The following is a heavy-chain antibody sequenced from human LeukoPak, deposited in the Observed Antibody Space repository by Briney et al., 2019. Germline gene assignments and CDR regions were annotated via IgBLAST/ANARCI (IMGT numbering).Heavy chain of an antibody. D-gene: IGHD6-13*01. CDR3: ARVPSARRAAAPHWYFDL. Sequence: PSETLSLTCTVSGGSISSYYWSWIRQPPGKGLEWIGYIYYSGSTNYNPSLKSRVTISVDTSKNQFSLKLSSVTAADTAVYYCARVPSARRAAAPHWYFDLWGRGTLVTVSS. CDR2: IYYSGST. J-gene: IGHJ2*01. CDR1: GGSISSYY. V-gene: IGHV4-59*01.